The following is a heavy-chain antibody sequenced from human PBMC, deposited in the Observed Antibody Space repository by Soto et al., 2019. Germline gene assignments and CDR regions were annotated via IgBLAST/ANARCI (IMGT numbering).Heavy chain of an antibody. CDR3: ARANVNYDWGPNDY. J-gene: IGHJ4*02. CDR1: GYSLPTHT. CDR2: INAANGHT. D-gene: IGHD1-7*01. Sequence: QVLLVQSGAEVKKPGASVRISCKASGYSLPTHTIHWVRQAPGQRLEWMGWINAANGHTKYSQNFQGRVTISSDTSASTVYMKLTGLTSDDTAIYYCARANVNYDWGPNDYWGQGTLVTVSS. V-gene: IGHV1-3*01.